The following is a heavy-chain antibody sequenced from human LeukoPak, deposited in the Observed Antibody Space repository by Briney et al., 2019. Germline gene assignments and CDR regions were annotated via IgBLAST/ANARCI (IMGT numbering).Heavy chain of an antibody. CDR3: ARMAAMATLDY. Sequence: SETLSLTCAVYGGSFSGYYWSWIRQPPGKGLEWIGEINHSGSTNYNPSLKSRVTISVDTSKNQCSLKVRSVTAADTAVYYCARMAAMATLDYWGQGTLVTVSS. CDR1: GGSFSGYY. CDR2: INHSGST. D-gene: IGHD2-2*01. J-gene: IGHJ4*02. V-gene: IGHV4-34*01.